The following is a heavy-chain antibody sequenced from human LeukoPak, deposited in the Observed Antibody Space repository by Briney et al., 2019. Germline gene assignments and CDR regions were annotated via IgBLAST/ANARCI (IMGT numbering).Heavy chain of an antibody. CDR2: IIPIFGTA. V-gene: IGHV1-69*13. J-gene: IGHJ4*02. D-gene: IGHD3-10*01. CDR1: GYTFTSYY. CDR3: ARDSAKYGSGSYYRYYFDC. Sequence: SVKVSCKASGYTFTSYYMHWVRQAPGQGLEWMGGIIPIFGTANYAQKFQGRVTITADESTSTAYMELSSLRSEDTAVYYCARDSAKYGSGSYYRYYFDCWGQGTLVTVSS.